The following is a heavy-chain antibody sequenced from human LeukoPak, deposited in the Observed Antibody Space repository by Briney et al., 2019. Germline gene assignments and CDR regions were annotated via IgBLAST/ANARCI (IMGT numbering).Heavy chain of an antibody. J-gene: IGHJ4*02. Sequence: GGSLRLSCAASGFTFDDYGMSWVRQAPGKGLEWVSGINWNGGSIGYADSVKGRFTISRDNAENSLYLQMNSLRAEDTALYYCARKRPNYSDYWGQGTLVTVSS. CDR3: ARKRPNYSDY. V-gene: IGHV3-20*04. CDR1: GFTFDDYG. CDR2: INWNGGSI.